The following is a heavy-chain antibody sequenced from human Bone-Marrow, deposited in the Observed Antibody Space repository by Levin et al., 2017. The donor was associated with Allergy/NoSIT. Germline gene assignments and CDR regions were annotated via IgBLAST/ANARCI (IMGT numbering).Heavy chain of an antibody. CDR2: IYYSGST. J-gene: IGHJ4*02. CDR3: AREGTPQSWDY. CDR1: GGSISRFY. V-gene: IGHV4-59*12. Sequence: SETLSLTCSVSGGSISRFYWSWVRQPPGKGLEWIGYIYYSGSTIYNPSLKSRVTISLDTSKNQFSLKLSSVTAADTAVYYCAREGTPQSWDYWGQGALVTVSS. D-gene: IGHD1-14*01.